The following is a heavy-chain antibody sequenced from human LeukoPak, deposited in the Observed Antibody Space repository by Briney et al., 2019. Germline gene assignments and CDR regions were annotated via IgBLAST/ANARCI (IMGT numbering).Heavy chain of an antibody. CDR3: ARHSSYGHFDY. J-gene: IGHJ4*02. Sequence: SETLSLTCTVSGGAISGFYGSWIRQPPGQGLEWIGDIYYSGSTNYNPSLKSRVTISVDASKNQFSLKLSPVTAADTAIYYCARHSSYGHFDYWGQGTLVTVSS. CDR2: IYYSGST. D-gene: IGHD3-10*01. CDR1: GGAISGFY. V-gene: IGHV4-59*08.